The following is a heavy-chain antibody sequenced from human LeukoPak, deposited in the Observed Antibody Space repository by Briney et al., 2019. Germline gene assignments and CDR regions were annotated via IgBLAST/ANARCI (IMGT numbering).Heavy chain of an antibody. V-gene: IGHV4-59*01. CDR2: IYYSGST. D-gene: IGHD5-18*01. CDR1: GGSISSYY. Sequence: SETLSLTCTVSGGSISSYYWSWIRQPPGKGLEWIGYIYYSGSTNYNPSLKSRVTISVDTSKNQFSLKLSSVTAADTAVYYCARFSGYSYGHYFDYWGQGTLVTVSS. CDR3: ARFSGYSYGHYFDY. J-gene: IGHJ4*02.